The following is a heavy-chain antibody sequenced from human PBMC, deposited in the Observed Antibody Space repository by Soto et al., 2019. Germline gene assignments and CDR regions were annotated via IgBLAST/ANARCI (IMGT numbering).Heavy chain of an antibody. CDR2: IGKSGSDR. V-gene: IGHV3-23*04. CDR1: GFMFSDYA. J-gene: IGHJ4*02. Sequence: EVKLVESGGGLVQPGGSLRISCKVSGFMFSDYAMTWVRQAPGKGLEWVSSIGKSGSDRDYADSVKGRFTISRDNSGNTVYLQMDSLKVEDTALYFCMKVRDYWGQGTQVTVS. CDR3: MKVRDY.